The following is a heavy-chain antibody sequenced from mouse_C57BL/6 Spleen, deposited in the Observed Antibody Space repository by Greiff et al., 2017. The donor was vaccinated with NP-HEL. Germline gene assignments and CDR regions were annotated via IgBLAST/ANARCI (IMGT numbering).Heavy chain of an antibody. Sequence: QVHVKQSGAELVRPGASVKLSCKASGYTFTDYYINWVKQRPGQGLEWIARIYPGSGNTYYNEKFKGKATLTAEKSSSTAYMQLSSLTSEDSAVYFCARSLTTVSYWYFDVWGTGTTVTVSS. CDR3: ARSLTTVSYWYFDV. CDR1: GYTFTDYY. D-gene: IGHD1-1*01. V-gene: IGHV1-76*01. CDR2: IYPGSGNT. J-gene: IGHJ1*03.